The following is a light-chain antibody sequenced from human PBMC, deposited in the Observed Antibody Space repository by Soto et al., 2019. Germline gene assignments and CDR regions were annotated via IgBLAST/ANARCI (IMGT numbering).Light chain of an antibody. CDR3: QQYVTSPWT. CDR1: QSVSSNY. Sequence: VLTQSPGTLSLSPGERATLSCRASQSVSSNYLAWYQQKPGQAPRLLIYGASSGVTGIPDRFSGSGSGTDFTLTISRLEPEDFAVYYCQQYVTSPWTFGQGTKVEIK. J-gene: IGKJ1*01. V-gene: IGKV3-20*01. CDR2: GAS.